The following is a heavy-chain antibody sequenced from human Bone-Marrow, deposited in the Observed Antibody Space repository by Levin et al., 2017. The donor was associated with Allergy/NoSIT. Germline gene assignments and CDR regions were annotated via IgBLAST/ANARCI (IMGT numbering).Heavy chain of an antibody. D-gene: IGHD2-15*01. Sequence: SETLSLTCAVSNYSISSGFHWGWIRQPPGTGLEWIGSIDQSGNTYYNLSLKSRVTISVDKSKNQFSLRLTSVSAADTTVYYCARTLGYCSGDGCYYYFDYWGQGTLVTVSS. CDR1: NYSISSGFH. J-gene: IGHJ4*02. V-gene: IGHV4-38-2*01. CDR3: ARTLGYCSGDGCYYYFDY. CDR2: IDQSGNT.